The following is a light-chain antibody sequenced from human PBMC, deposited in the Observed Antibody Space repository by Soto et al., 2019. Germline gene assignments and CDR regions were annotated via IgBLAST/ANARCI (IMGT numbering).Light chain of an antibody. CDR3: MQALQAPLT. Sequence: DVVMTQSPLSLPVTPGEPASISCRSSQSLLHSDGYNYLDWFLQRPGQSPQVLIYLGSNRDPGVPDRFSGNGSGTDFTLKISRVEAEYVGIYYCMQALQAPLTFGGGTNVEIK. CDR1: QSLLHSDGYNY. J-gene: IGKJ4*01. V-gene: IGKV2-28*01. CDR2: LGS.